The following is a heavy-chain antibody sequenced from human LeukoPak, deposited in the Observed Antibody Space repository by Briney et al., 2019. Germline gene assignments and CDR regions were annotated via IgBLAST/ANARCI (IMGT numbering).Heavy chain of an antibody. D-gene: IGHD5-18*01. V-gene: IGHV3-30-3*01. CDR2: ISYDGSNK. CDR1: GFTFSSYA. J-gene: IGHJ6*02. CDR3: ARPRGYSYGYGMDV. Sequence: GGSLRLSCAASGFTFSSYAMHWVRQAPGKGLEWVAVISYDGSNKYYADSVKGRFTISRGNSKNTLYLQMNSLRAEDTAVYYCARPRGYSYGYGMDVWGQGTTVTVSS.